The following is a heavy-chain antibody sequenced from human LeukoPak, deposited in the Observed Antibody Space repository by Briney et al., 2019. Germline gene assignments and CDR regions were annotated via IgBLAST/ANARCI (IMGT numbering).Heavy chain of an antibody. V-gene: IGHV3-23*01. CDR3: AKEAPYSSSWYGPYYYGMDV. CDR2: ISGRGGST. Sequence: QPGGSLRLSCAASGFTFSSYAMSWVRQAPGKGLEWVSAISGRGGSTYYADSVKGRFTISRDNSKNTLYLQMNSLRAEDTAVYYCAKEAPYSSSWYGPYYYGMDVWGQGTTVTVSS. J-gene: IGHJ6*02. CDR1: GFTFSSYA. D-gene: IGHD6-13*01.